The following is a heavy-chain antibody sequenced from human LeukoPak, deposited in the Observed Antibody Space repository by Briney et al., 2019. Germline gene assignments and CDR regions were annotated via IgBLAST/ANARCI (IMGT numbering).Heavy chain of an antibody. V-gene: IGHV3-23*01. D-gene: IGHD3-22*01. J-gene: IGHJ4*02. CDR1: GFTFSSYA. CDR3: AKALGRITMIVVVIAQEFDY. CDR2: ISGSGGST. Sequence: GGSLRLSCAASGFTFSSYAMSWVRQAPGKGLEWVSAISGSGGSTYYADSVKGRFTISRDNSKNTLYLQMNSLRAEDTAVYYCAKALGRITMIVVVIAQEFDYWGQGTLVTVSS.